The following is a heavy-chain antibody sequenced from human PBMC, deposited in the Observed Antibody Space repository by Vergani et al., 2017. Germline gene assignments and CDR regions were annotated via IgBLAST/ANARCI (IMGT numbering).Heavy chain of an antibody. J-gene: IGHJ2*01. D-gene: IGHD3-16*01. CDR1: GDSIISRSYY. CDR2: IYNSGNG. Sequence: QVQLHESGPGLVKPSETLSLICSVSGDSIISRSYYWGWIRQPPGKGLEWIGSIYNSGNGDSSSSLKSRVTISADTSKNQFSLRLTSVTAADTAVYYCASGKYYSDSTSHFRGRYFDVWGRGTLVTVPS. V-gene: IGHV4-39*01. CDR3: ASGKYYSDSTSHFRGRYFDV.